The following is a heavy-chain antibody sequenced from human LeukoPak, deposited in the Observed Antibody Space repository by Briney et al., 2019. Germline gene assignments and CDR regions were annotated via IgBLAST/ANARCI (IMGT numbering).Heavy chain of an antibody. CDR3: ARSRTPFYYYGMHV. Sequence: ASVKVSCKASGYIFTDYYIHWIRQAPGQGLEWMGWIDPNSGGTHHAPNFQGRATMTRDTSSSTVYMDLSSLRSADTAIYYCARSRTPFYYYGMHVWGLGTSVTVSS. D-gene: IGHD1-1*01. CDR2: IDPNSGGT. CDR1: GYIFTDYY. V-gene: IGHV1-2*02. J-gene: IGHJ6*02.